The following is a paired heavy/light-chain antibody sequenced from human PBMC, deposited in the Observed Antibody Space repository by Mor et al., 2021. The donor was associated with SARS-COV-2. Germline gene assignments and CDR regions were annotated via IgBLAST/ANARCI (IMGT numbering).Heavy chain of an antibody. V-gene: IGHV3-23*01. J-gene: IGHJ5*02. CDR1: GFAFSTYA. Sequence: EVQLLESGGGLVQPGGSLRISCAASGFAFSTYAMSWVRQTPGKRLEWVSSITATGDSTNYADSVRGRFTMSRDNSKNTLYLQMDSLRVEDTATYYCAKVSITLSPGSWGQGTLVTVSS. CDR3: AKVSITLSPGS. D-gene: IGHD3-10*01. CDR2: ITATGDST.
Light chain of an antibody. CDR3: QQYNSYPYT. J-gene: IGKJ2*01. Sequence: DIQMTQSPSTLSAAVGDRVTITCRASQSISIWLAWYQQKPGKAPNLLIYKASSLESGVPSRFSGSGFGTEFTLTISSLQPDDFATYYCQQYNSYPYTFGQGTKLEIK. CDR1: QSISIW. V-gene: IGKV1-5*03. CDR2: KAS.